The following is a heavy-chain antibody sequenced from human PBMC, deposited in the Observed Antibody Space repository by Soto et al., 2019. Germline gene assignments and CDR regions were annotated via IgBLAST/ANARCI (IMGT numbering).Heavy chain of an antibody. V-gene: IGHV3-9*01. CDR3: AKDISLRGWVYLVVEY. J-gene: IGHJ4*02. CDR2: INYNSGIV. CDR1: GFTFDVYA. D-gene: IGHD6-13*01. Sequence: EVQLVESGGGWVQPGRSLRLSCAASGFTFDVYAMHWVRQAPGKGLEWVSGINYNSGIVGYADSVKGRFTISRDNAKNSLHLQMNRLRAEDTAVYYCAKDISLRGWVYLVVEYWGQGTLVTVSP.